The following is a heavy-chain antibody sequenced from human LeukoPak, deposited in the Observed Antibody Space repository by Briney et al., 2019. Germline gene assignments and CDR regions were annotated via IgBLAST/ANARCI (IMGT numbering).Heavy chain of an antibody. V-gene: IGHV5-51*01. CDR3: ARLTIFRQDFDY. CDR2: IYPGDSDT. J-gene: IGHJ4*02. D-gene: IGHD3-9*01. Sequence: GEPLQISCQGSGYRFTSYWIGRVRPMPGKGLEWMGIIYPGDSDTRYSPSFQGQVTISADKSISTAYLQWSSLKASDTAMYYCARLTIFRQDFDYWGQGTLVTVSS. CDR1: GYRFTSYW.